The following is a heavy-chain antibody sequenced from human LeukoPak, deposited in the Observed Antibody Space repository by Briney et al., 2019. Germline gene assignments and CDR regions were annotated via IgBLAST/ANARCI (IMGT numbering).Heavy chain of an antibody. Sequence: GASVKVSCKASGYTFTGYYMHWVRQAPGQGLEWMGWINPNSGGTNYAQKFQGRVTMTRDTSISTAYMELSRLRSDDTAVYYCARGYYDSSGYYTIDYWGQGTLVTVSS. CDR1: GYTFTGYY. J-gene: IGHJ4*02. CDR2: INPNSGGT. V-gene: IGHV1-2*02. CDR3: ARGYYDSSGYYTIDY. D-gene: IGHD3-22*01.